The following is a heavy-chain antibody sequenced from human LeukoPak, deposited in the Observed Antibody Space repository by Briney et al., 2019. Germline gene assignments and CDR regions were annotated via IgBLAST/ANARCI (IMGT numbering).Heavy chain of an antibody. CDR3: ARERDGGPSEGIDV. D-gene: IGHD5-24*01. J-gene: IGHJ6*02. CDR1: GFTVSNNY. V-gene: IGHV3-53*05. CDR2: IYSGGST. Sequence: GGSLRLSCAASGFTVSNNYMTWVRQAPGKGLEWVSVIYSGGSTSYADSVKGRFTISRDNSKNTLYLQMNSLRAEDTAVYYCARERDGGPSEGIDVWGQGTTVTVSS.